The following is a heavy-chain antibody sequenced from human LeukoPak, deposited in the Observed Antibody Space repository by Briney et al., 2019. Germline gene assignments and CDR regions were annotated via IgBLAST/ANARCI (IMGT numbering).Heavy chain of an antibody. D-gene: IGHD6-13*01. CDR3: AKIVKAAGQGY. CDR1: GFTFSSYG. CDR2: ISYDGGNK. Sequence: GRSLRLSCAASGFTFSSYGMHWVRQAPGKGLEWVAVISYDGGNKYYADSVKGRFTISRDNSKNTLYLQMNSLRAEDTAVYYCAKIVKAAGQGYWGQGTLVTVSS. V-gene: IGHV3-30*18. J-gene: IGHJ4*02.